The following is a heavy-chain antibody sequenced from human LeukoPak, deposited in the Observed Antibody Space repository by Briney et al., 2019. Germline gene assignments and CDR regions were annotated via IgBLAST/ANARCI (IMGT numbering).Heavy chain of an antibody. D-gene: IGHD3-10*01. CDR2: ISYDGSNK. Sequence: GGSLRLSCAASGFTFSSYGMHWVRQAPGKGLEWVAVISYDGSNKYYADSVKGRFTISRDNSKNTLYLQMNSLRAEDTAVYYCAKDIISTMVRGVILDGAFDIWGQGTMVTVSS. V-gene: IGHV3-30*18. J-gene: IGHJ3*02. CDR1: GFTFSSYG. CDR3: AKDIISTMVRGVILDGAFDI.